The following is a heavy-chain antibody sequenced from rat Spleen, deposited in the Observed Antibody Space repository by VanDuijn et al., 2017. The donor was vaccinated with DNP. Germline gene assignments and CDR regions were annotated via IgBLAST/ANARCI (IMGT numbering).Heavy chain of an antibody. CDR2: IWSGGST. CDR3: ARYYGYNYYAMDA. D-gene: IGHD1-9*01. Sequence: QVQLKESGPGLVQPSQTLSLTCTVSGFSLTNFGVSWVRQAPTKGLEWVGAIWSGGSTDYNSGLKSRLRISRDTSKSQVFLKMNSLQTEDTAMYFCARYYGYNYYAMDAWGQGTSVTVSS. CDR1: GFSLTNFG. V-gene: IGHV2-16*01. J-gene: IGHJ4*01.